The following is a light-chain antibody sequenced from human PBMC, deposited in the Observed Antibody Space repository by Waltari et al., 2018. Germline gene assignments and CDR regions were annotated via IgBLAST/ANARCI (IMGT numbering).Light chain of an antibody. V-gene: IGLV2-14*03. Sequence: QSALTQPASVSGSPGQSISISCTGISSDVGGFNFVSWYQQHPGKAPKLMIYDVFNRPSGVSTRFSDSKSDNAASLAISGLQAEDEAVYYCSSYTASPPHVVFGGGTKVTVL. CDR3: SSYTASPPHVV. CDR2: DVF. J-gene: IGLJ2*01. CDR1: SSDVGGFNF.